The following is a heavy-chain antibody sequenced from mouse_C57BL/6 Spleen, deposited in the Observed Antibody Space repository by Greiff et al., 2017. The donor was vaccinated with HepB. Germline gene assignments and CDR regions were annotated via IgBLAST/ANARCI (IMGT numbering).Heavy chain of an antibody. CDR3: ARSRSGRGYFDY. J-gene: IGHJ2*01. CDR2: IYPGDGDT. D-gene: IGHD3-2*02. V-gene: IGHV1-82*01. CDR1: GYAFSSSW. Sequence: VKLQQSGPELVKPGASVKISCKASGYAFSSSWMNWVKQRPGKGLEWIGRIYPGDGDTNYNGKFKGKATLTADKSSGTAYMQLSSLTSEDSAVYFCARSRSGRGYFDYWGQGTTLTVSS.